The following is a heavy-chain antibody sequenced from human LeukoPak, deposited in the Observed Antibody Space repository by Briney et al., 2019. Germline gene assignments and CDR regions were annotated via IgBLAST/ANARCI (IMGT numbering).Heavy chain of an antibody. CDR1: GGSFSGYY. J-gene: IGHJ6*04. CDR3: ARAPYYYGMDV. Sequence: SETLSLTCAVYGGSFSGYYWNWIRQPPGKGLEWIGEINHSGSTNYNPSLKSRVTISVDTSKNQFSLKLSSVTAADTAVYYCARAPYYYGMDVWGKGTTVTVSS. CDR2: INHSGST. V-gene: IGHV4-34*01.